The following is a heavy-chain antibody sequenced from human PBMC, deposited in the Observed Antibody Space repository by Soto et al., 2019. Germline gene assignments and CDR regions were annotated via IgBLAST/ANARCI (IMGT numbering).Heavy chain of an antibody. CDR2: ISDDGNIK. J-gene: IGHJ4*02. D-gene: IGHD5-12*01. V-gene: IGHV3-30-3*01. Sequence: QVHLVESGGGVVQPGRSLRLSCAASGFNFRGNAMHWVRQAPGKGLEWVAIISDDGNIKYYADSVKGRFSIYRDNCKNTVYLQMNSLSVQDTAVYYCAKALDIAMDPLDYWGQGTLVTVSS. CDR3: AKALDIAMDPLDY. CDR1: GFNFRGNA.